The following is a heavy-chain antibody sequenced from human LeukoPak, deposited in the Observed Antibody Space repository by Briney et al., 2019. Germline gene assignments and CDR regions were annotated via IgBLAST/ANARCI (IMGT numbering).Heavy chain of an antibody. CDR3: ARDGLVGCSGGSCYFNWFDP. Sequence: ASVKVSCKASGHTFTSYGISWVRQAPGQGLEWMGWISAYNGNTNYAQKLQGRVTMTTDTSTSTAYMELRSLRSDDTAVYYCARDGLVGCSGGSCYFNWFDPWGQGTLVTVSS. CDR1: GHTFTSYG. CDR2: ISAYNGNT. D-gene: IGHD2-15*01. V-gene: IGHV1-18*01. J-gene: IGHJ5*02.